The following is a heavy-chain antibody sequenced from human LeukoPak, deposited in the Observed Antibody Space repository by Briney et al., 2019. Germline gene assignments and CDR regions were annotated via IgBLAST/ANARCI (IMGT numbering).Heavy chain of an antibody. CDR3: ARARWSNGGSVRDPYYFDY. J-gene: IGHJ4*02. Sequence: PGGSLRLSCAASGFTLSSNYMSWGRQAPGEGLEWVSLTYTGGSTYYADSVKGRFTISRDTSKNTLYLQMNSLRAEDTAVYYCARARWSNGGSVRDPYYFDYWGQGTLVTVSS. CDR1: GFTLSSNY. CDR2: TYTGGST. D-gene: IGHD2-8*01. V-gene: IGHV3-53*01.